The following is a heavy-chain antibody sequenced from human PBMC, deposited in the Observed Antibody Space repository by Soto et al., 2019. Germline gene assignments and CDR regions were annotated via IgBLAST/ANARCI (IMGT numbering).Heavy chain of an antibody. V-gene: IGHV4-39*01. Sequence: SETLSLTCTVSGGSLSSTTFYWGWIRQSPGKGLEWIGSIYYVGNTYYNPSLKSRATISVDTSKNQFSLKLGSVTAADTAVYYCARRLYYDSSGFEGGGMDVWGQGTTVTVSS. CDR2: IYYVGNT. CDR1: GGSLSSTTFY. D-gene: IGHD3-22*01. J-gene: IGHJ6*02. CDR3: ARRLYYDSSGFEGGGMDV.